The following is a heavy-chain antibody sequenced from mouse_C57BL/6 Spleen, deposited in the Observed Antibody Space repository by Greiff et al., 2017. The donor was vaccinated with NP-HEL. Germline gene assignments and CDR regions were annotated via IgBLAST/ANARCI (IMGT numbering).Heavy chain of an antibody. D-gene: IGHD3-2*02. V-gene: IGHV1-69*01. CDR2: IDPSDSYT. CDR3: ARWRDSSGYVSMDY. Sequence: VQLQQPGAELVMPGASVKLSCKASGYTFTSYWMHWVKQRPGQGLEWIGEIDPSDSYTNYNQKFKGKSTLTVDKSSSTAYMQLSSLTSEDSAVYYCARWRDSSGYVSMDYWGQGTSVTVSS. J-gene: IGHJ4*01. CDR1: GYTFTSYW.